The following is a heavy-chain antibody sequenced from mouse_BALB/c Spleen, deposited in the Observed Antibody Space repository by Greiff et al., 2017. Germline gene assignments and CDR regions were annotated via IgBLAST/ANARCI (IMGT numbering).Heavy chain of an antibody. D-gene: IGHD3-3*01. V-gene: IGHV1S56*01. Sequence: QVHVKQSGPELVKPGASVRISCKASGYTFTSYYIHWVKQRPGQGLEWIGWIYPGNVNTKYNEKFKGKATLTADKSSSTAYMQLSSLTSEDSAVYFCAREGDPYYFDYWGQGTTLTVSS. J-gene: IGHJ2*01. CDR3: AREGDPYYFDY. CDR1: GYTFTSYY. CDR2: IYPGNVNT.